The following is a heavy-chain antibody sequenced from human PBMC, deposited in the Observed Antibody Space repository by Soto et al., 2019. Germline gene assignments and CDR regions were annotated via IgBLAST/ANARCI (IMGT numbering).Heavy chain of an antibody. CDR2: LSYSVTP. J-gene: IGHJ4*02. CDR3: ARVSIGGITAAGMDF. D-gene: IGHD6-13*01. V-gene: IGHV4-59*01. Sequence: PSETLSLTCTVSGVSISSYYWTWIRQPPGKGLEWLGFLSYSVTPKYNPSLESRVTISLDTPKNQLSLKLPSATAADTATYYCARVSIGGITAAGMDFWGQGTLVTVSS. CDR1: GVSISSYY.